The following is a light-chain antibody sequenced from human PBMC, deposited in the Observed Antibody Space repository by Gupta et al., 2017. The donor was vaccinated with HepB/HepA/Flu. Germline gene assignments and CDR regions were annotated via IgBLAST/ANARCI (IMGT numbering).Light chain of an antibody. CDR1: QGIGGW. CDR2: TIS. Sequence: DIQMTQSPSVVSASVGDRVTIACRASQGIGGWLAWYQQKPGKAPELLIYTISNLQSGVPSGSSGRGSGTDLTFTFSSLQPEDFAIYYCQQGATFPFTFAGGPKWRSN. V-gene: IGKV1-12*01. J-gene: IGKJ4*01. CDR3: QQGATFPFT.